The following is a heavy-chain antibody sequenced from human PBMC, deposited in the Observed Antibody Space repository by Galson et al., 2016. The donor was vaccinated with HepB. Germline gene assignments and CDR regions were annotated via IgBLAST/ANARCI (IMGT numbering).Heavy chain of an antibody. CDR2: MIYTSNT. V-gene: IGHV4-39*01. CDR1: GGSISSGGHY. CDR3: ARREGVHYSDRSDLADDAFNI. Sequence: SETLSLTCTVSGGSISSGGHYWGWIRQPPEKGLEWIASMIYTSNTYYNPSLKSRVTISVDTSKNQFSLKLNSVTAADTAVYFCARREGVHYSDRSDLADDAFNIWGQGTMVTVSS. D-gene: IGHD3-22*01. J-gene: IGHJ3*02.